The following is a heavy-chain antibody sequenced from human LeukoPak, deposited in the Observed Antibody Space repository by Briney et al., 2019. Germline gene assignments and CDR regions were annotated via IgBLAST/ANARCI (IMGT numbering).Heavy chain of an antibody. V-gene: IGHV3-15*01. D-gene: IGHD3-9*01. Sequence: GGSLRLSCATSGFTFSDCWMSWVRQAPGKGLEWVGRIKRKIDSETTDYGAPVKGRFTISRDDSKNTLSLQMNSLQTEDTAVYYCVAGLGSSELDYWGQGTLVTVSS. CDR3: VAGLGSSELDY. J-gene: IGHJ4*02. CDR1: GFTFSDCW. CDR2: IKRKIDSETT.